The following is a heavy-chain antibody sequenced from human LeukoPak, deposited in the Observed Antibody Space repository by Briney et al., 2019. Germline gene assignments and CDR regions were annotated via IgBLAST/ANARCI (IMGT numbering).Heavy chain of an antibody. CDR2: INHSGST. Sequence: SETLSLTCAVYGGSFSGYYWSWIRQPPGKGLEWIGEINHSGSTNYNPSLKSRVTISVDTSKNQFSLKLSSVTAADTAVYYCARGRATASSWYYYYYYMDVWGKGTTVTVYS. D-gene: IGHD6-13*01. J-gene: IGHJ6*03. V-gene: IGHV4-34*01. CDR1: GGSFSGYY. CDR3: ARGRATASSWYYYYYYMDV.